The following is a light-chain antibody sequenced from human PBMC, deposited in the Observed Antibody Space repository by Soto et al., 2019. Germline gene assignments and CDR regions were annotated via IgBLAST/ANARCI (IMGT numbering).Light chain of an antibody. CDR2: AAS. V-gene: IGKV1-8*01. CDR1: QGISSY. CDR3: QQYYSYPRT. Sequence: IHMTQSPSTLSASVGDRVTITCRASQGISSYLAWYQQKPGKAPKLLIYAASTLQSGVPSRFSGSGSGTDFTLTISCLQSEDFATYYCQQYYSYPRTFGQGTKVDIK. J-gene: IGKJ1*01.